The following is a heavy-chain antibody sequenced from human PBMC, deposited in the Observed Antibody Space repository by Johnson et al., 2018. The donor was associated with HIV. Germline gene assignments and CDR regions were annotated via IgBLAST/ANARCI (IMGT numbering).Heavy chain of an antibody. CDR3: ARHAGGDFTYGLFQH. CDR1: GFMFDDYA. J-gene: IGHJ1*01. Sequence: EVQLVESGGGLVQPGGSLRLSCVGSGFMFDDYAMSGVRQVPGKGLEWVSGIDWTGANAGYADSVKGRFTIFRDNAKNSLYIQMSGLREEDTALYYCARHAGGDFTYGLFQHWCRGTLVTVSS. D-gene: IGHD4-17*01. V-gene: IGHV3-20*04. CDR2: IDWTGANA.